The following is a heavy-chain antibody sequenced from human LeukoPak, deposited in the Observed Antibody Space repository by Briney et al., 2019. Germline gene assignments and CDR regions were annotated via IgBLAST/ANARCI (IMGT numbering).Heavy chain of an antibody. CDR3: ARDINTAMVTGDAFDI. V-gene: IGHV1-18*01. J-gene: IGHJ3*02. D-gene: IGHD5-18*01. Sequence: ASVKVSCKASGYTFTSYGISWVRRAPGQGLEWMGWISTYNGNTNYAQKFQGRVTMTTDTSTSTAYMELRSLRSDDTAVYYCARDINTAMVTGDAFDIWGQGTKITVSS. CDR2: ISTYNGNT. CDR1: GYTFTSYG.